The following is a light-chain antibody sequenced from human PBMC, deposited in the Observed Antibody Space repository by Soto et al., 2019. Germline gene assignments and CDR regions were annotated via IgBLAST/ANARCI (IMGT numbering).Light chain of an antibody. CDR1: QSVSSN. CDR2: GAS. J-gene: IGKJ1*01. Sequence: EIVMTQSPATLSVSPGERATLSCRASQSVSSNLAWYQQKPGQAPRLLIYGASTRATGIPARFSGSGSGTEVTLTINSLQAEDLAVYCCQQYNNWPPWTFGQGTKVEIK. CDR3: QQYNNWPPWT. V-gene: IGKV3-15*01.